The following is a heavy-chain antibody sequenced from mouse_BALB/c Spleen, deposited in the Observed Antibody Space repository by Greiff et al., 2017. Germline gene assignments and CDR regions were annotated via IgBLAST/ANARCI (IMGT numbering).Heavy chain of an antibody. CDR1: GYTFTDYN. Sequence: VQLQQSGPELVKPGASVKISCKASGYTFTDYNMHWVKQSHGKSLEWIGYIYPYNGGTGYNQKFKSKATLTVDNSSSTAYMELRSLTSEDSAVYYCATARATSWFAYWGQGTLVTVSA. J-gene: IGHJ3*01. V-gene: IGHV1S29*02. D-gene: IGHD3-1*01. CDR2: IYPYNGGT. CDR3: ATARATSWFAY.